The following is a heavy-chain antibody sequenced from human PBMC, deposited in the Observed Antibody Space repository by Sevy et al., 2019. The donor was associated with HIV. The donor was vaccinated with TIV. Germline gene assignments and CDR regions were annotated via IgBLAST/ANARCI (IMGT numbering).Heavy chain of an antibody. CDR2: IYYNGHI. Sequence: SETLSLTCTVSGGSITSLYWNWIRQPPGKGLEWIANIYYNGHINYNPSLKSRVTLSLDTSKNQCSLRLRSVTAADTAMYYCAGENAWGRGYSWGQGTLVTVPS. CDR1: GGSITSLY. D-gene: IGHD1-26*01. CDR3: AGENAWGRGYS. J-gene: IGHJ4*02. V-gene: IGHV4-59*08.